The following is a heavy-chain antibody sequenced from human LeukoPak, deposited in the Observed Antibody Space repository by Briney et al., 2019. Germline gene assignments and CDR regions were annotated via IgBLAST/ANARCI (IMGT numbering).Heavy chain of an antibody. CDR1: GGSISSSNW. CDR3: ARERIYGSGSLPIDY. V-gene: IGHV4-4*02. CDR2: IYHSGTT. D-gene: IGHD3-10*01. Sequence: SGTLSLTCAVSGGSISSSNWWSWVRQPPGKGLEWIGEIYHSGTTNYNPSLKSRVTISVDTSKNQFSLKLSSVTAADTAVYYCARERIYGSGSLPIDYWGQGTLVTVSS. J-gene: IGHJ4*02.